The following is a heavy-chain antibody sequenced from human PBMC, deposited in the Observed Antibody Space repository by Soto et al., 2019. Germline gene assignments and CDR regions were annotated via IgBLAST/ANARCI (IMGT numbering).Heavy chain of an antibody. J-gene: IGHJ5*02. D-gene: IGHD2-15*01. Sequence: GGSLRLSCAASGFTFSSYAMSWVRQAPGKGLEWVSAISGSGSSTYYADSVKGRFTISRDNSKNTLNLQMNSLRAEDTAVYYCAKDVYCSGGRCHNWFDPWGQGTLVTVSS. V-gene: IGHV3-23*01. CDR2: ISGSGSST. CDR3: AKDVYCSGGRCHNWFDP. CDR1: GFTFSSYA.